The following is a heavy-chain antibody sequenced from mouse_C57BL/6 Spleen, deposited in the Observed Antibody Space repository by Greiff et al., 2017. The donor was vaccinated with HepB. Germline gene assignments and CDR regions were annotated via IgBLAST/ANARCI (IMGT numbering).Heavy chain of an antibody. CDR2: IDPSDSET. V-gene: IGHV1-52*01. CDR1: GYTFTSYW. Sequence: QVQLKQPGAELVRPGSSVKLSCKASGYTFTSYWMHWVKQRPIQGLEWIGNIDPSDSETHYNQKFKDKATLTVDKSSSTAYMQLSSLTSEDSAVYYCARYYDGYYADYWGQGTTLTVSS. CDR3: ARYYDGYYADY. J-gene: IGHJ2*01. D-gene: IGHD2-3*01.